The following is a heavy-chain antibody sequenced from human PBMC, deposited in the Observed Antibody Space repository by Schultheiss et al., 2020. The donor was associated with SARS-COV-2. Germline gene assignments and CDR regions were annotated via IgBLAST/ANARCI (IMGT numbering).Heavy chain of an antibody. D-gene: IGHD3-3*01. Sequence: SETLSLTCTVSGGSISSSSYYWGWIRQPPGKGLEWIGSIYYSGSTYYNPSLKSRVTISVDTSKNQFSLKLSSVTAADTAVYYCARHRITIFGVAGGTNWFDPWGQGTLVTVSS. J-gene: IGHJ5*02. CDR2: IYYSGST. CDR3: ARHRITIFGVAGGTNWFDP. V-gene: IGHV4-39*01. CDR1: GGSISSSSYY.